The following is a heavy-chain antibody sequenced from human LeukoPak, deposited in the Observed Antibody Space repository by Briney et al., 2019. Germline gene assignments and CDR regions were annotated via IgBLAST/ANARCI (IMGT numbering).Heavy chain of an antibody. Sequence: SETLSLTCTASGGSISSSSYYWGWIRQPPGKGLEWIGSIYYSGSTYYNPSLKSRVTISVDTSKNQFSLKLSSVTAADTAVYYCASPEYYYDSSGFRDAFDIWGQGTMVTVSS. CDR2: IYYSGST. J-gene: IGHJ3*02. CDR3: ASPEYYYDSSGFRDAFDI. D-gene: IGHD3-22*01. V-gene: IGHV4-39*07. CDR1: GGSISSSSYY.